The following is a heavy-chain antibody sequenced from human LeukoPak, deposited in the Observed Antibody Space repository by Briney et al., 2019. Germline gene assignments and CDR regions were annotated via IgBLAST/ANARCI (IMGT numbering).Heavy chain of an antibody. Sequence: GVSLRLSCAASRFTFSSYAMSWVRQAPGKGLEWVSSISGSGGSTYYADSVKGRFTISRDNSKNTLYLQMNSLRAEDTAVYYCAKTYSSNWSAFDYWGQGTLVTVSS. D-gene: IGHD6-13*01. V-gene: IGHV3-23*01. CDR2: ISGSGGST. CDR1: RFTFSSYA. J-gene: IGHJ4*02. CDR3: AKTYSSNWSAFDY.